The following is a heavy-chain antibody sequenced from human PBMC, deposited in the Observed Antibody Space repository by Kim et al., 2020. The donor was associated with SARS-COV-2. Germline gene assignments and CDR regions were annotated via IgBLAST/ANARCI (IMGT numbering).Heavy chain of an antibody. Sequence: SETLSLTCTVSGASISATDYYWVWVRQPPGKGLEWIGTTYYGESTYYHPSLKSRVTISVDTSKNQFSLKLRSVTAADTAVYYCAKRRTYCSGPTCHHDDYGLDVWGQGTTVSVSS. J-gene: IGHJ6*02. D-gene: IGHD2-15*01. CDR2: TYYGEST. V-gene: IGHV4-39*01. CDR3: AKRRTYCSGPTCHHDDYGLDV. CDR1: GASISATDYY.